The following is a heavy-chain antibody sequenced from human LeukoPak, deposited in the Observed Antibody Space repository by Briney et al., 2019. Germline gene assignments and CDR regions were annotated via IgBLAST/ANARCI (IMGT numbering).Heavy chain of an antibody. J-gene: IGHJ4*02. V-gene: IGHV4-59*08. CDR1: GGSISSYY. CDR3: AISGSKDYGGNPFDY. Sequence: PSETLSLTCTVSGGSISSYYWSWIRQPPGKGLEWIGYIYYSGSTNYNPSLKSRVTISVDTSKNQFSLKLSSVTAADTAVYYCAISGSKDYGGNPFDYWGQGTLVTVSS. D-gene: IGHD4-23*01. CDR2: IYYSGST.